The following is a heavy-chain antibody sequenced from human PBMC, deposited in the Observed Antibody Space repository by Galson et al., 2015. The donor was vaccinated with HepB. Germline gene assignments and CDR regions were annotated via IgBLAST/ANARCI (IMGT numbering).Heavy chain of an antibody. D-gene: IGHD3/OR15-3a*01. J-gene: IGHJ6*02. V-gene: IGHV3-23*01. CDR1: GLSFSNYG. CDR3: AKVSSSGSFYPGFGRYYGMDV. CDR2: ITGSGATT. Sequence: SLRLSCAASGLSFSNYGMTWVRQAPGKGPEWVASITGSGATTFYADSVRGRFIISRDNSKNTLYVQMNSLTAEDTATYYCAKVSSSGSFYPGFGRYYGMDVWGQGTTVTVSS.